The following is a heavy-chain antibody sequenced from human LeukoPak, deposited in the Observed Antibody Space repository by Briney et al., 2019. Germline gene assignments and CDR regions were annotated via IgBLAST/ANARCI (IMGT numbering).Heavy chain of an antibody. Sequence: PGGSLRLSCAASGFTFSSYSMNWVRQAPGKGLEWVSSISSSSSYIYYADSVKGRFTIYRDNAKNSLYLQMNSLRAEDTAVYYCAREIAAAGTNYFDYWGQGTLVTVSS. CDR2: ISSSSSYI. D-gene: IGHD6-13*01. V-gene: IGHV3-21*01. J-gene: IGHJ4*02. CDR1: GFTFSSYS. CDR3: AREIAAAGTNYFDY.